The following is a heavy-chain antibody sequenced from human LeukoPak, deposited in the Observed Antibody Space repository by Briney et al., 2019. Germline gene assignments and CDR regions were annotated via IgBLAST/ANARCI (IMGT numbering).Heavy chain of an antibody. Sequence: GRSLRLSCAASGFTFDDYAMHWVRQAPGKGLEWVSGISWNSGSIGYADSVKGRFTISRDNAKNSLYLQVNSLRAEDTALYYCAKDIVVITGRAFDIWGQGTMVTVSS. CDR1: GFTFDDYA. V-gene: IGHV3-9*01. D-gene: IGHD3-22*01. CDR3: AKDIVVITGRAFDI. CDR2: ISWNSGSI. J-gene: IGHJ3*02.